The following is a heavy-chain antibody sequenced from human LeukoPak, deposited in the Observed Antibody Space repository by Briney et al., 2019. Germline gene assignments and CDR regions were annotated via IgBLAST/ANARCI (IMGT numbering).Heavy chain of an antibody. J-gene: IGHJ4*02. CDR3: ARATGYSYAYTFDY. CDR1: GFTFSSYD. CDR2: IGTAGDT. D-gene: IGHD5-18*01. Sequence: PGGSLRLSCAASGFTFSSYDMHWVHQATGKGLEWVSAIGTAGDTYYPGSVKGRFTISRENAKNSLFLQMNSLRAGDTAVYYCARATGYSYAYTFDYWGQGTLVTVSS. V-gene: IGHV3-13*01.